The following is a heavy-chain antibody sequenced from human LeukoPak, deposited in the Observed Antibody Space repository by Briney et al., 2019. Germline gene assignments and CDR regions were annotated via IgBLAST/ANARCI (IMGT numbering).Heavy chain of an antibody. Sequence: GGSLRLSCAASGFTFDAYAMHWVRQAPGEGLEWVSGISWNSGSIGYADPVKGRFTISRDNAKNSLYLQMNSLRVEDTALYNCAKDRRELRSCFVYWGEGTLVTVSS. D-gene: IGHD1-26*01. V-gene: IGHV3-9*01. J-gene: IGHJ4*02. CDR1: GFTFDAYA. CDR3: AKDRRELRSCFVY. CDR2: ISWNSGSI.